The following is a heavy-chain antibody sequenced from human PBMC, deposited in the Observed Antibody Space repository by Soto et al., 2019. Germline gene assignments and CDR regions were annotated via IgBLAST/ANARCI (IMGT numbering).Heavy chain of an antibody. Sequence: ASVKVSCKASGYTFTIYGISWVLQAPGQGLEWMGWISAYNGNTNYAQKLQGRVTMTTDTSTSTAYMELRSLRSDDTAVYYCARESPYDILTGYYSDWGHWFDPWGQGTLVTVSS. D-gene: IGHD3-9*01. V-gene: IGHV1-18*01. CDR3: ARESPYDILTGYYSDWGHWFDP. CDR1: GYTFTIYG. CDR2: ISAYNGNT. J-gene: IGHJ5*02.